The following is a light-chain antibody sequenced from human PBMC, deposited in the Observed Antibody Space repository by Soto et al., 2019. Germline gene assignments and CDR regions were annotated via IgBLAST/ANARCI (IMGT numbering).Light chain of an antibody. CDR2: EVS. J-gene: IGLJ2*01. V-gene: IGLV2-23*02. Sequence: QSVLTQPASVSGSPGQSITISCTGTSSDVGSYNLVSWYQQHPGKAPKLMIYEVSKRPPGVSNRFSGSKSGNTASLTISGLQAEDEADYYCCSYAGSSTHVVFGGGTKLTVL. CDR1: SSDVGSYNL. CDR3: CSYAGSSTHVV.